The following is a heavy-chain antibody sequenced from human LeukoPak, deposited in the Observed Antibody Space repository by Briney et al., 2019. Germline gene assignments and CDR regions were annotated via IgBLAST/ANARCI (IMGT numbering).Heavy chain of an antibody. D-gene: IGHD5-12*01. CDR1: GYTLISYY. CDR3: ARDGYSAYDYDAFDI. J-gene: IGHJ3*02. V-gene: IGHV1-46*01. Sequence: RASVKVSCKASGYTLISYYMHWLRQAPGQGLEWMALIDPNSGSARYAQKFQGRVTVTRDMSTSIVYMEVSSLRSDDTGVYYCARDGYSAYDYDAFDIWGQGTMVTVSS. CDR2: IDPNSGSA.